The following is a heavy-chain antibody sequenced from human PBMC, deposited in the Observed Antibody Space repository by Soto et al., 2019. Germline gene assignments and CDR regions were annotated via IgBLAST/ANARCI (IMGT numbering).Heavy chain of an antibody. V-gene: IGHV4-31*03. D-gene: IGHD2-21*01. J-gene: IGHJ6*02. CDR3: ARDGIVVGYGMDV. CDR2: IYYSGST. Sequence: QVQLQESGPGLVKPSQTLSLTCTVSGGSISSGGYYWSWIRQHPGKGLEWIGYIYYSGSTYYNPYLKSRVTISVDTSQNEFSLKLSSVTAADTAVYYCARDGIVVGYGMDVWGQGTTVTVSS. CDR1: GGSISSGGYY.